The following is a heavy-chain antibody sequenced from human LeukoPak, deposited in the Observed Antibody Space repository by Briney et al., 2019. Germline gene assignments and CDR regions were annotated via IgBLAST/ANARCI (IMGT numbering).Heavy chain of an antibody. CDR1: GYTFTGYY. Sequence: GASVKVSCKASGYTFTGYYMHWGRQAPGQGLEWRGWINPNSVGTNYAQKCQGRVTMTRDTSISTAYMELSRLRSDDPAVSYCAILWFGELSLYYYYMDVWGKGTTVTISS. V-gene: IGHV1-2*02. CDR3: AILWFGELSLYYYYMDV. D-gene: IGHD3-10*01. J-gene: IGHJ6*03. CDR2: INPNSVGT.